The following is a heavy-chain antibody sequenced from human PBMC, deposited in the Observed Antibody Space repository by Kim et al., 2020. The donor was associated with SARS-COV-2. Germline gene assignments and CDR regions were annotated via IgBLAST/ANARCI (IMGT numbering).Heavy chain of an antibody. D-gene: IGHD6-13*01. Sequence: SETLSLTCAVYGGSLSGYYWSWIRQPPGKGLEWIGEIYHSGTTNYNPSLKSRVTISVDTSKNQFSLKLSSVTAADTAVYYCARSLYQAPSNSWVRFDPWGQGTLVTVSS. CDR2: IYHSGTT. V-gene: IGHV4-34*01. CDR3: ARSLYQAPSNSWVRFDP. CDR1: GGSLSGYY. J-gene: IGHJ5*02.